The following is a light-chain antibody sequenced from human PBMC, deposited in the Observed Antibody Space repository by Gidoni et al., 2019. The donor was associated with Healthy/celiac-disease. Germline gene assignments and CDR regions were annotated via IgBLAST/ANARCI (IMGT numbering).Light chain of an antibody. Sequence: SVLTQPPSVSAAPGQKVTISCSGSSSNIGNNYVSWYQQLPGTAPKFLIYDNNKRPSGIPDRFSGSKSGTSATLGITGLQTGDEADYYCGAWDDSLSVVVFGGGTKLTVL. J-gene: IGLJ2*01. CDR3: GAWDDSLSVVV. CDR1: SSNIGNNY. CDR2: DNN. V-gene: IGLV1-51*01.